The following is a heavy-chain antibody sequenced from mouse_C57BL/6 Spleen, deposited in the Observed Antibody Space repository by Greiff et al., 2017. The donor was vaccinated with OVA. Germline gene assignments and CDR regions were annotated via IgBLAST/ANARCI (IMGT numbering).Heavy chain of an antibody. Sequence: VHVKQSDAELVKPGASVKISCKVSGYTFTDHTIHWMKQRPEQGLEWIGYIYPRDGSTKYNEKFKGKATLTADKSSSTAYMQLNSLTSEDSAVYFCARRMGQLRLRFAYWGQGTLVTVSA. J-gene: IGHJ3*01. V-gene: IGHV1-78*01. D-gene: IGHD3-2*02. CDR3: ARRMGQLRLRFAY. CDR2: IYPRDGST. CDR1: GYTFTDHT.